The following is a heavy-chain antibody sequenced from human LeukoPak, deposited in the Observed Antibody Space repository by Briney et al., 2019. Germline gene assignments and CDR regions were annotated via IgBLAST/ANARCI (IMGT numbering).Heavy chain of an antibody. J-gene: IGHJ5*02. CDR2: IYYSGST. Sequence: SQTLSLTCTVSGGSISSGDYYWSWIRQPPGKGLEWIGYIYYSGSTYYNPSLKSRVIISVDTSKNQFSLKLSSVTAADTAVYYYTREYGDDNWFDPWGQGTLVTVSS. D-gene: IGHD4-17*01. V-gene: IGHV4-30-4*01. CDR3: TREYGDDNWFDP. CDR1: GGSISSGDYY.